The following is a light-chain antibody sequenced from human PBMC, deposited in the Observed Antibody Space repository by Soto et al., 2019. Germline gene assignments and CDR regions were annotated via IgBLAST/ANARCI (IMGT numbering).Light chain of an antibody. CDR3: SSHTSSTALV. V-gene: IGLV2-14*03. CDR1: DSDIGGYDH. CDR2: DVT. Sequence: LTQPASVSASPGQSIAISCTGTDSDIGGYDHVSWYQQHPGKAPELLIYDVTNRPSGVSSRFSGSKAGRTASLTISGLQTEDEADYYCSSHTSSTALVFGTGTKVTVL. J-gene: IGLJ1*01.